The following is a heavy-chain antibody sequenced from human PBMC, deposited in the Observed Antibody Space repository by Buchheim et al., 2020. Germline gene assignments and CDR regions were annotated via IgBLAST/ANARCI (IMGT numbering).Heavy chain of an antibody. D-gene: IGHD3-9*01. J-gene: IGHJ3*02. CDR1: GFTFSSYA. Sequence: EVQLLESGGGLVQPGGSLRLSCAASGFTFSSYAMSWVRQAPGKGLEWVSAISGSGGSTYYADSVKGRFTISRDNSKNTLYLQMNSLRAEDTAVYYCAKDIEYYDILTGYSDAFDIWGQGT. V-gene: IGHV3-23*01. CDR2: ISGSGGST. CDR3: AKDIEYYDILTGYSDAFDI.